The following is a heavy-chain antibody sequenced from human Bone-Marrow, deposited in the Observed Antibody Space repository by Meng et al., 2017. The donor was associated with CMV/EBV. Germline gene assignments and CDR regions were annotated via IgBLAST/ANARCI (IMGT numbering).Heavy chain of an antibody. CDR2: INSDGSST. D-gene: IGHD6-6*01. V-gene: IGHV3-74*01. J-gene: IGHJ6*02. CDR3: ASSSSSAPYYYYGMDV. Sequence: GESLKISCAASGFTFSSYSMNWVRQAPGKGLEWVSRINSDGSSTSYADSVKGRFTISRDNAKNTLYLQMNSLRAEDTAVYYCASSSSSAPYYYYGMDVWGQGTTVTVSS. CDR1: GFTFSSYS.